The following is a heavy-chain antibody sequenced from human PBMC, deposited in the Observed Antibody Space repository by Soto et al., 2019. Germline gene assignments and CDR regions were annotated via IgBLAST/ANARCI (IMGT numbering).Heavy chain of an antibody. D-gene: IGHD3-22*01. CDR1: GGTFSSYA. CDR2: IIPIFGTA. V-gene: IGHV1-69*13. Sequence: SVKVSCKASGGTFSSYAISWVRQAPGQGLEWMGGIIPIFGTANYAQKFQGRVTITADESTSTAYMELSSLRSEDTAVYYCAKRGYYHSSAYSTNRGRSAFDYWGQGTLVTVSS. CDR3: AKRGYYHSSAYSTNRGRSAFDY. J-gene: IGHJ4*02.